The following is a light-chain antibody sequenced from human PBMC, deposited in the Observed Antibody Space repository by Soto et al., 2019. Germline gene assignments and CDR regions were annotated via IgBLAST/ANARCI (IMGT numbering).Light chain of an antibody. Sequence: EIVLTQSPGTLSLSPGERATLSCRASQSVSSNFLAWYQQKPGQAPRLLMYGASSRATNIPARFSGSGSGTDFTLTISRLEPEDFAVYYCQQYANSTETFGQGTKVEMK. J-gene: IGKJ1*01. CDR2: GAS. V-gene: IGKV3-20*01. CDR3: QQYANSTET. CDR1: QSVSSNF.